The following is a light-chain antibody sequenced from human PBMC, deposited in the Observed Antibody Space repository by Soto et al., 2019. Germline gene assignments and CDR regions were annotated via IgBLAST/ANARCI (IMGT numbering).Light chain of an antibody. CDR3: QQYNNRNRE. Sequence: EIVMTQSPATLSVSPGERATLSCRASQSVSGNLAWYQQKPGQAPRLLIYGASTRATGIPARFSGSGSGTEFTLTIRIPQSVEFAVYYCQQYNNRNREFGKGTKVEIK. J-gene: IGKJ1*01. V-gene: IGKV3-15*01. CDR2: GAS. CDR1: QSVSGN.